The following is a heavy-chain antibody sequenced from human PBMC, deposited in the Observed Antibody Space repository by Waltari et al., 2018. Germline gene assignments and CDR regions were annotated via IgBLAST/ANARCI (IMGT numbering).Heavy chain of an antibody. J-gene: IGHJ4*02. D-gene: IGHD3-22*01. CDR2: SNPKNGDT. CDR1: GYTFTGYA. Sequence: LVQSGAEVKKPGASVKVSCKASGYTFTGYAILWVRQAPGQGLEWMGRSNPKNGDTHSAQKLQGRVAMTTDASTNTAFMELHSLRSDDTAVYYCLRDSSGSHFDYWGQGTLVTVSS. CDR3: LRDSSGSHFDY. V-gene: IGHV1-2*06.